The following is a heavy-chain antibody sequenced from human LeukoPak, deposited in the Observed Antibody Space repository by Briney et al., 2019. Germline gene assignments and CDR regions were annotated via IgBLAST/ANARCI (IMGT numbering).Heavy chain of an antibody. CDR1: GYTFTSYG. J-gene: IGHJ5*02. CDR2: ISAYNGNT. Sequence: ASVKVSCKASGYTFTSYGISWVRQAPGQGLEWMGWISAYNGNTNYAQKLQGRVTMTTDTSTSTAYMELRSLRSDDTAVYYCARDRGSGYVPNWFDPWGQGTLVTVSS. D-gene: IGHD5-12*01. CDR3: ARDRGSGYVPNWFDP. V-gene: IGHV1-18*01.